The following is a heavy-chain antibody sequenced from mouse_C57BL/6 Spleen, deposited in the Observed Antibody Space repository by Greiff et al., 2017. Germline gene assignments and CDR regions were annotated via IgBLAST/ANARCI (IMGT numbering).Heavy chain of an antibody. J-gene: IGHJ3*01. CDR3: ARHEDLDYDEGAWFAY. D-gene: IGHD2-4*01. CDR1: GYTFTEYT. CDR2: FYPGSGSI. V-gene: IGHV1-62-2*01. Sequence: QVQLQQSGAELVKPGASVKLSCKASGYTFTEYTIYWGKQRFGQGLEWMGWFYPGSGSIKYNEKFKDKVTLTADKSSRTVYMGVSRLTFEDSAVYFCARHEDLDYDEGAWFAYWGQGTLVTVSA.